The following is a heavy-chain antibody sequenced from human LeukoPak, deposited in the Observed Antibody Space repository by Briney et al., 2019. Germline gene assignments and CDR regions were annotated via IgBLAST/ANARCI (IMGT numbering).Heavy chain of an antibody. CDR1: GFTFSSYA. J-gene: IGHJ4*02. CDR3: AKSRRYYDILTGYYDY. Sequence: GGSLRLSCAASGFTFSSYAMSWVHQAPGKGLEWVSAISGSGGSTYYADSVKGRFTISRDNSKNTLYLQMNSLRAEDTAVYYCAKSRRYYDILTGYYDYWGQGTLVTVSS. V-gene: IGHV3-23*01. CDR2: ISGSGGST. D-gene: IGHD3-9*01.